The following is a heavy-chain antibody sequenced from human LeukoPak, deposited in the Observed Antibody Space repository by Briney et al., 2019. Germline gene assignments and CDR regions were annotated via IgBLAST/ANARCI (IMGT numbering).Heavy chain of an antibody. V-gene: IGHV1-2*02. CDR3: ARFLAGYGDYRYYFDF. J-gene: IGHJ4*02. D-gene: IGHD4-17*01. CDR1: GYTFTGYY. Sequence: ASVKVSCKASGYTFTGYYLHRVRQAPGQGLEWMGWINPNSGGTNYAQRFQGRVTMTRDTSISTAYMELSRLRSDDTAVYYCARFLAGYGDYRYYFDFWGQGTLVIISS. CDR2: INPNSGGT.